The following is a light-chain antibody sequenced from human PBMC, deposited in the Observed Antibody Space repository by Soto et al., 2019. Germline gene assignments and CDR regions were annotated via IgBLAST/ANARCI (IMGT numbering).Light chain of an antibody. J-gene: IGKJ5*01. Sequence: ILLTQSPSSLSVSPGEGVTLSCRASQSVSTNLAWYQQKPGQAPRLLIYAASARATGVPARFSGSGSGTEFTLTISSLQSEDFGVYYCQQYNNWPPITFGQGTRPEIK. V-gene: IGKV3-15*01. CDR3: QQYNNWPPIT. CDR1: QSVSTN. CDR2: AAS.